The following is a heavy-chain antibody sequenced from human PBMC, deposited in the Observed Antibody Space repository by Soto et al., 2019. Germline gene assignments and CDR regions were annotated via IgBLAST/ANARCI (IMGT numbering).Heavy chain of an antibody. D-gene: IGHD1-1*01. V-gene: IGHV1-8*01. J-gene: IGHJ6*03. Sequence: ASLKVSCKASGYTFTSYDINWVRQATGQGLEWMGWMNPNSGNTGYAQKFQGRVTMTRNTSISTAYMELSSLRSEDTAVYYCARVGRAYYYYYMDVWGKGTTVTSP. CDR1: GYTFTSYD. CDR3: ARVGRAYYYYYMDV. CDR2: MNPNSGNT.